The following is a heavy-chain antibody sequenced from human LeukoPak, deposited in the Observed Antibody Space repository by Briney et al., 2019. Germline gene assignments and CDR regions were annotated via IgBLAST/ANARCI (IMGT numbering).Heavy chain of an antibody. CDR2: VRYTGST. D-gene: IGHD1-1*01. Sequence: SQTLSLTCAVSGDSITSGSYYWSWVRQHPGKGLEWIGCVRYTGSTYYDPSPRSRISMSIDTSKNQFSLRLDSVTAADTAAYYCARDGPTRSLYLWGQGILVTVSS. CDR1: GDSITSGSYY. CDR3: ARDGPTRSLYL. V-gene: IGHV4-31*11. J-gene: IGHJ4*02.